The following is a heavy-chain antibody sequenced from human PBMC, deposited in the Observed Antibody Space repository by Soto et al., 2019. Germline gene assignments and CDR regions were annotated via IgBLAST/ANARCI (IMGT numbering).Heavy chain of an antibody. V-gene: IGHV3-33*01. J-gene: IGHJ4*02. Sequence: QVQLVESGGGVVQPGRSLRLSCAASGFTFSSYGMHWVRQAPGKGLEWVAVIWYDGSNKYYADSVKGRFTISRDNSKNTLYLQMNGLRAEDTAVYYCARGGTYGDYDVYWGQGTLVTVSS. CDR1: GFTFSSYG. CDR3: ARGGTYGDYDVY. D-gene: IGHD4-17*01. CDR2: IWYDGSNK.